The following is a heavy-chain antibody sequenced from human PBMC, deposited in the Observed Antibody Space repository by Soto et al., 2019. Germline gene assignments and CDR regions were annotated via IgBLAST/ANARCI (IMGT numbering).Heavy chain of an antibody. Sequence: ASVKVSCKVSGYTLTELSMHWVRQAPGKGLEWMGGFDPEDGETIYAQKFQGRVTMTEDTSTDTAYMELGSLRSEDTAVYYCATDLGDYVWGSSHAFDIWGQGTMVTVSS. J-gene: IGHJ3*02. D-gene: IGHD3-16*01. CDR1: GYTLTELS. CDR3: ATDLGDYVWGSSHAFDI. CDR2: FDPEDGET. V-gene: IGHV1-24*01.